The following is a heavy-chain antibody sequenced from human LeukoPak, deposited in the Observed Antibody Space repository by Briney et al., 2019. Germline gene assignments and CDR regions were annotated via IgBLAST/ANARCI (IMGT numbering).Heavy chain of an antibody. D-gene: IGHD1-26*01. CDR1: GYTFTGYY. CDR2: INPNSGGT. J-gene: IGHJ1*01. Sequence: ASVKVSCKASGYTFTGYYMHWVQQAPGQGLEWMGWINPNSGGTNYAQKFQGRVTMTRDTSISTAYMELSRLRSDDTAVYYCARLTSGSYGKYFQHWGQGTLVTVSS. V-gene: IGHV1-2*02. CDR3: ARLTSGSYGKYFQH.